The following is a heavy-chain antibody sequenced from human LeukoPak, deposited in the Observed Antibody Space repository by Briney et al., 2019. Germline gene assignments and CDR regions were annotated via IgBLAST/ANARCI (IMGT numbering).Heavy chain of an antibody. CDR2: FYCSGST. CDR1: GVSLSSGGYC. J-gene: IGHJ5*02. Sequence: SETLSLTCTVSGVSLSSGGYCWGWIGQHPGKGLEWIGYFYCSGSTYYNPSLRSRVTLSVDTSKNQLSLKLSSVAAAHRPVFFCARAPVVPAAITLNPWFDPWGQGTLVTVS. CDR3: ARAPVVPAAITLNPWFDP. D-gene: IGHD2-2*01. V-gene: IGHV4-31*03.